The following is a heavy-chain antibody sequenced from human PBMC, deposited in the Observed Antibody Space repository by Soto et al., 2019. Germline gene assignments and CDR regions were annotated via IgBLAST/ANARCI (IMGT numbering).Heavy chain of an antibody. CDR3: ARTLAVDYGDQHWFDP. J-gene: IGHJ5*02. D-gene: IGHD4-17*01. Sequence: QVQLVQSGAEVKKPGSSVKVSCKASGGTFSSYAISWVRQVPGQGLEWMGGIIPIFGTANYAQKFQGRVTITADESTSTAYMELSSLRSEDTAVYYCARTLAVDYGDQHWFDPWGQGTLVTVSS. CDR1: GGTFSSYA. V-gene: IGHV1-69*12. CDR2: IIPIFGTA.